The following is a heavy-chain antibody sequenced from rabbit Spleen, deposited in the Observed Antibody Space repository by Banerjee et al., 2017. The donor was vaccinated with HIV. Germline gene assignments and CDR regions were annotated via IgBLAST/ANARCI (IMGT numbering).Heavy chain of an antibody. D-gene: IGHD1-1*01. CDR1: GFSFSDRDV. J-gene: IGHJ4*01. Sequence: QEQLEESGGGLVKPEGSLTLTCKASGFSFSDRDVMCWVRQAPGKGLEWIACIYGGDSSSTAYASWAKGRFTVSKTSSTTVTLQMTSLTAADTATYFCARDLVGVIGWNFYLWGPGTLVTVS. CDR2: IYGGDSSST. V-gene: IGHV1S45*01. CDR3: ARDLVGVIGWNFYL.